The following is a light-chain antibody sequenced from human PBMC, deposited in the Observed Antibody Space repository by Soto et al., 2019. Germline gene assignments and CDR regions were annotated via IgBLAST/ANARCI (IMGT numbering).Light chain of an antibody. J-gene: IGKJ1*01. CDR1: QSISSN. CDR3: QQFDKWPPST. V-gene: IGKV3-15*01. CDR2: DAS. Sequence: IVLTQSPATLSVSPCERATLSCRASQSISSNNLAWYQQKPGQAPRLLIYDASTRATGIPGRFSGSGSGTEFTLTISSLQSEDFAVYYCQQFDKWPPSTFGQGTKVDIK.